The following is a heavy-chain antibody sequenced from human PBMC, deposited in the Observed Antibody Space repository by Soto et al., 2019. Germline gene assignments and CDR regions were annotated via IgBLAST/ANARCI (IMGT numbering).Heavy chain of an antibody. J-gene: IGHJ6*02. CDR1: GGSISSGGYY. V-gene: IGHV4-31*03. CDR2: IYDSGSS. Sequence: PSETLSLTCTVSGGSISSGGYYWSWIRQHPGKGLEWIGYIYDSGSSYYNPSLKSRVSIPVDTPKNQFSLKLSSVTAADTAIYYCARGDGRGSSSYYGMDVWGQGTTVT. CDR3: ARGDGRGSSSYYGMDV. D-gene: IGHD6-6*01.